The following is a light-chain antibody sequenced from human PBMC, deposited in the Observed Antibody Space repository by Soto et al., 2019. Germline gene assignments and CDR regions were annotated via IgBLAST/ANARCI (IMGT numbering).Light chain of an antibody. CDR3: QQRDQWPIT. V-gene: IGKV3-11*01. Sequence: EVVLTQSPAALSWSVGERATLFCTASQSIGSHLAWYQQRPGQPPRLLIYDASNRPSGVPVRFSGSVSGTFFTLSISNLEPEDFAVYYCQQRDQWPITFGGGTKVEFK. CDR1: QSIGSH. J-gene: IGKJ4*01. CDR2: DAS.